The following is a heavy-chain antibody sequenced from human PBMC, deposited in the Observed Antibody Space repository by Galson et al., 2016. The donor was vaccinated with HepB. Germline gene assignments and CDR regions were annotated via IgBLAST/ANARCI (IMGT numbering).Heavy chain of an antibody. CDR2: ISNDGINK. V-gene: IGHV3-30-3*01. CDR1: GFTFSFYA. D-gene: IGHD3-22*01. J-gene: IGHJ4*02. Sequence: SLRLSCAASGFTFSFYAMHWVRQAPGKGLEWVAVISNDGINKFYADSVKGRFTVSRDNSENTLYLQMNSLRAEDTAVYYCARALFGDYYDSSGHWGQGTLVTVSS. CDR3: ARALFGDYYDSSGH.